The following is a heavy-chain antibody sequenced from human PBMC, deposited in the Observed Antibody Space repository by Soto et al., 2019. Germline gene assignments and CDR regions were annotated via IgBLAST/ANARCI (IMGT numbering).Heavy chain of an antibody. V-gene: IGHV1-8*01. CDR3: ARDASPPGYYYYYGMDV. CDR2: MNPNSGNT. CDR1: GYTFTSYD. J-gene: IGHJ6*02. Sequence: QVQLVQSGAEVKKPGASVKVSCKASGYTFTSYDINWVRQATGQGLEWMGWMNPNSGNTGYAQKFQGRVTMTXNXSXSXXYMELSSLRSEDTAVYYCARDASPPGYYYYYGMDVWGQGTTVTVSS. D-gene: IGHD1-1*01.